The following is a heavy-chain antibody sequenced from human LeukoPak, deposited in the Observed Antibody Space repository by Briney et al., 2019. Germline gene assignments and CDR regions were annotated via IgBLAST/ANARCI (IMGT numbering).Heavy chain of an antibody. J-gene: IGHJ3*02. V-gene: IGHV4-59*01. CDR3: AKFIVVPAGVFVTGAVDI. CDR2: IYYTGST. Sequence: SETLSLTCTVSGASISSYYWSWIRQPPGKELEWIGYIYYTGSTDYNPSLKSRVTISVDTSKNQFSLKLSSVTAADTAVYYCAKFIVVPAGVFVTGAVDIWGQGTMVTVSS. CDR1: GASISSYY. D-gene: IGHD2-2*01.